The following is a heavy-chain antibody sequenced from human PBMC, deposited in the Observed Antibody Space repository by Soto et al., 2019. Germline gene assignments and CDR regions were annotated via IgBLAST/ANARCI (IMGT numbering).Heavy chain of an antibody. Sequence: GGSLRLSCAASGFTFSSYAMSWVRQAPGKGLEWVSAITGSGGGGRTNYADSVKGRLTISRDNSKNTLYLQMNSLRAEDTAVYYCALSFRYTWNFDYWGQGTLVTVSS. CDR3: ALSFRYTWNFDY. D-gene: IGHD1-20*01. CDR1: GFTFSSYA. CDR2: ITGSGGGGRT. V-gene: IGHV3-23*01. J-gene: IGHJ4*02.